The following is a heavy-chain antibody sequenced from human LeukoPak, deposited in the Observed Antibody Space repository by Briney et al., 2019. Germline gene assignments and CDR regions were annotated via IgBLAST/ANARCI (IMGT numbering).Heavy chain of an antibody. CDR2: ISVRGGIK. D-gene: IGHD5-18*01. CDR3: AKGSGYSNGDAIDY. V-gene: IGHV3-23*01. CDR1: GFTFSNYV. Sequence: GGSLRLSCAASGFTFSNYVMPWVRQAPGKGLEWVSLISVRGGIKNYEASVKARFTISRDNSKNTVYLQMNSLRAEDTAVYYCAKGSGYSNGDAIDYWGQGTLVTVSS. J-gene: IGHJ4*02.